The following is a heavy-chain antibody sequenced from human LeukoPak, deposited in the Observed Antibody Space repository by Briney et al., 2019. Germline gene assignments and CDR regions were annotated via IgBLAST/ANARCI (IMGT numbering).Heavy chain of an antibody. CDR1: GYTFTSYG. V-gene: IGHV1-18*01. CDR2: ISAYNGNT. Sequence: ASVKVSCKASGYTFTSYGISWVRQAPGRGLEWMGWISAYNGNTNYAQKLQGRVTMTTDTSTSTAYMELRSLRSDDTAVYYCARGSYYDSSGYPRPYYYYYYMDVWGKGTTVTVSS. CDR3: ARGSYYDSSGYPRPYYYYYYMDV. D-gene: IGHD3-22*01. J-gene: IGHJ6*03.